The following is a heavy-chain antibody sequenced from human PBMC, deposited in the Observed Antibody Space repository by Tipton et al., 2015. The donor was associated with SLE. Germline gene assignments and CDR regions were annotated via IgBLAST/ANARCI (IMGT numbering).Heavy chain of an antibody. D-gene: IGHD6-13*01. Sequence: TLSLTCIVSGGSISGYFWSWIRQPPGRGLDWIGFISDSGSTNFNPSLKSRLTMSIDTSRNQFSLQLRSVTAADTAVYYCARGGASSRYFNSWGQGTLVTVSS. CDR3: ARGGASSRYFNS. CDR2: ISDSGST. V-gene: IGHV4-59*01. J-gene: IGHJ4*02. CDR1: GGSISGYF.